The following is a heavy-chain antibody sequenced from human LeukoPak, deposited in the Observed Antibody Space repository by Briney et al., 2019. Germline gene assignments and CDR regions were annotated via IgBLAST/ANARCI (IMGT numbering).Heavy chain of an antibody. CDR1: GYTFTTYW. V-gene: IGHV5-51*01. CDR2: IYSGDSDT. Sequence: GESLKISCKASGYTFTTYWIGWVRLMPGKGLEWMGIIYSGDSDTRYSPSLQGQVTISVDKSISTAYLQWSSLKASDTAMYYCARLRVSAAVAAPLDYWGQGTLVTVSS. CDR3: ARLRVSAAVAAPLDY. J-gene: IGHJ4*02. D-gene: IGHD6-19*01.